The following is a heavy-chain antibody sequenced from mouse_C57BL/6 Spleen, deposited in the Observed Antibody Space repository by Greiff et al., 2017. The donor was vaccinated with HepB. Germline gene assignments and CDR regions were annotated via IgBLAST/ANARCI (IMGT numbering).Heavy chain of an antibody. D-gene: IGHD1-1*01. V-gene: IGHV1-47*01. CDR3: ARGNYYGSTWYFDV. Sequence: VQRVASGAELVKPGASVKMSCKASGYTFTTYPIEWMKQNHGKSLEWIGNFHPYNDDTKYNEKFKGKATLTVETSSSTVYLELSRLTSDDSAVYYCARGNYYGSTWYFDVWGTGTTVTVSS. CDR1: GYTFTTYP. J-gene: IGHJ1*03. CDR2: FHPYNDDT.